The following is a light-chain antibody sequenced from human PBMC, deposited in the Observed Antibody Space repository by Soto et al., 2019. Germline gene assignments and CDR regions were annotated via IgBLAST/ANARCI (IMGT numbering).Light chain of an antibody. J-gene: IGKJ2*01. CDR1: QSVRSTY. CDR3: QQYDNSPMYT. Sequence: VLTQSPGTLSLSPGERATLSCRAGQSVRSTYLAWYQQKPGQAPRLLIYGGSNRATGIPDRFSGSGSGTDFTLTTSRLEPEDSAVYYCQQYDNSPMYTFGQGTKLEIK. CDR2: GGS. V-gene: IGKV3-20*01.